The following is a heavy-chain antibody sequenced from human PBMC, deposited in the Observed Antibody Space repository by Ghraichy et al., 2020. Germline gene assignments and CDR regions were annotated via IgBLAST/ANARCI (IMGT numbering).Heavy chain of an antibody. CDR1: GFTFSSYW. Sequence: GDSLNISCAASGFTFSSYWMSWVRQAPGKGLEWVANIKQDGSEKYYVDSVKGRFIISRDNAKNSLYLQMNSLRAEDTAVYYCARGWLQSNWYFDLWGRGTLVTVSS. CDR2: IKQDGSEK. J-gene: IGHJ2*01. CDR3: ARGWLQSNWYFDL. V-gene: IGHV3-7*03. D-gene: IGHD5-24*01.